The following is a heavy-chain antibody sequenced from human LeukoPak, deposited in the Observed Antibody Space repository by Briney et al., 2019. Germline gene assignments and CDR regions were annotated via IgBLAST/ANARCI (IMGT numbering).Heavy chain of an antibody. D-gene: IGHD3-9*01. CDR2: IHPGNSNS. J-gene: IGHJ4*02. V-gene: IGHV5-51*01. CDR1: GYSFTSYW. CDR3: ARLPTGYLPFDY. Sequence: GESLKISCKGSGYSFTSYWIGWVRQMPGKGLEYMGVIHPGNSNSRYSPSFQGQVTVSADKSISTAYLQWSSLKASDTAMYYCARLPTGYLPFDYWGQGTLVTVSS.